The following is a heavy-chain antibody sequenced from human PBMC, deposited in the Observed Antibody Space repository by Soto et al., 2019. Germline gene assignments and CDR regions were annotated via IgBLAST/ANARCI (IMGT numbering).Heavy chain of an antibody. Sequence: SETLSLTCTVSGGSISSYYWSWIRQPPGKGLEWIGYIYYSGSTNYNPSLKSRVTISVDTSKNQFSLKLSSVTAADTAVYYCARLNYGDYVGYWGQGTLVTVSS. J-gene: IGHJ4*02. CDR1: GGSISSYY. V-gene: IGHV4-59*08. CDR2: IYYSGST. D-gene: IGHD4-17*01. CDR3: ARLNYGDYVGY.